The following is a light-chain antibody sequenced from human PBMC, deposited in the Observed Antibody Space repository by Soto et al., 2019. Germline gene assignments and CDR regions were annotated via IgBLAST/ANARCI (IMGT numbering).Light chain of an antibody. CDR3: LQRSIGFT. CDR2: AAS. Sequence: DIQMTQSPSSVSASVGDTVTLTCRASQDISTWVAWYQQKPGKAPKLLISAASTLESGVPGRFSGSGSGTDFTLTISSLEPEDFAVYHCLQRSIGFTFGPGTKVDIK. J-gene: IGKJ3*01. CDR1: QDISTW. V-gene: IGKV1-12*01.